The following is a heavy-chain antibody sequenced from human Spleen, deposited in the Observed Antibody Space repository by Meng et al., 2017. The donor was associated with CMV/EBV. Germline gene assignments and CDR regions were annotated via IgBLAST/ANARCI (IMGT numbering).Heavy chain of an antibody. Sequence: ASVKVSCKASGYTFTSYGISWVRQAPGQGLEWMGWISAYNGNTNYVRKLQGRVTMTTDTSTSTAYMELRSLRSDDKAVYYCARDDRRNDAFDIWGQGTMVTVSS. J-gene: IGHJ3*02. CDR3: ARDDRRNDAFDI. V-gene: IGHV1-18*01. CDR1: GYTFTSYG. CDR2: ISAYNGNT.